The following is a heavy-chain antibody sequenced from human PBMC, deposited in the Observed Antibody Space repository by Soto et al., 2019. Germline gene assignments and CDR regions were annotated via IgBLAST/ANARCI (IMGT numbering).Heavy chain of an antibody. J-gene: IGHJ5*02. CDR3: AREYGAAAGTGDNWYDP. CDR1: GGSISSGGYY. D-gene: IGHD6-13*01. V-gene: IGHV4-31*01. Sequence: QVQLQESGPGLVKPSQTLSLTCTVSGGSISSGGYYWSWIRQHPGKGLEWIGYIYYSGSTYYNPSLKSPVTISVDTSKNQFSLKLSSVTDADTAVYYCAREYGAAAGTGDNWYDPWGQGTLVTVSS. CDR2: IYYSGST.